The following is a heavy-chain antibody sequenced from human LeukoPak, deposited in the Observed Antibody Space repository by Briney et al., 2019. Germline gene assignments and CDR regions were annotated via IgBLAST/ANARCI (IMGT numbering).Heavy chain of an antibody. V-gene: IGHV1-46*01. CDR3: ARDPISRWELPLHFDY. Sequence: ASVKVSCKASGYTFTSYYMHWVRQAPGQGLEWMGIINPSGGSTSYAQKFQGRVTMTRDTSTSTVYMGLSSLRSEDTAVYYCARDPISRWELPLHFDYWGQGTLVTVSS. CDR2: INPSGGST. J-gene: IGHJ4*02. CDR1: GYTFTSYY. D-gene: IGHD1-26*01.